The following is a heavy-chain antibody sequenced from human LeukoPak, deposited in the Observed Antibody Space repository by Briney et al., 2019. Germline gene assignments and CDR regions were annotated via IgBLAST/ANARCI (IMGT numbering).Heavy chain of an antibody. D-gene: IGHD2-2*01. CDR2: INHSGST. CDR1: GGSISSSSYY. J-gene: IGHJ4*02. CDR3: ARRGVVPAARRQFDY. Sequence: SETLSLTCTVSGGSISSSSYYWSWIRQPPGKGLEWIGEINHSGSTNHNPSLKSRVTISVDTSKNQFSLKLSSVTAADTAVYYCARRGVVPAARRQFDYWGQGILVTVSS. V-gene: IGHV4-39*07.